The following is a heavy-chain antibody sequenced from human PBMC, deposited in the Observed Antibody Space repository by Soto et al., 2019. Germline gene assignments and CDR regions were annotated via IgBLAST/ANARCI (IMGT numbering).Heavy chain of an antibody. D-gene: IGHD1-26*01. CDR2: ISYDGSNT. CDR3: EKEGGLSGSYYISSSYYFDY. CDR1: GFTFSSYG. Sequence: QVQLVESGGGVVQPGRSLRLSCAASGFTFSSYGMHWVRQAPGKGLEWVAIISYDGSNTYYADSVKGRFTISSDNSKNTLYLQMNSLRAEDTSVYYCEKEGGLSGSYYISSSYYFDYWGQGTLVTVSS. V-gene: IGHV3-30*18. J-gene: IGHJ4*02.